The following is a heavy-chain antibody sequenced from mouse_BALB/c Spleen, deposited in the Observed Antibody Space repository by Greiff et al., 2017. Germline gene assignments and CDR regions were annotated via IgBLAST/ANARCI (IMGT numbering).Heavy chain of an antibody. Sequence: VQLQQPGAELVKPGASVKLSCKASGYTFTSYYMYWVKQRPGQGLEWIGGINPSNGGTNFNEKFKSKATLTVDKSSSTAYMQLSSLTSEDSAVYYCTRGGYYEAMDYWGQGTSVTVSS. D-gene: IGHD2-3*01. J-gene: IGHJ4*01. CDR1: GYTFTSYY. CDR2: INPSNGGT. V-gene: IGHV1S81*02. CDR3: TRGGYYEAMDY.